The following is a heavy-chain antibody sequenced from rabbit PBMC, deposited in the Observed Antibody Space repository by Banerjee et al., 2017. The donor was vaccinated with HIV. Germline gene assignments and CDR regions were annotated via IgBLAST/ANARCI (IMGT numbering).Heavy chain of an antibody. CDR1: GFDLSSYYW. J-gene: IGHJ4*01. V-gene: IGHV1S40*01. D-gene: IGHD8-1*01. Sequence: QSLEESGGDLVKPGASLTLTCKASGFDLSSYYWICWGRQAPGKGLEWIACIYAGSSGSTWYASWAKGRFTISKTSSTTVTLQMTSLTAADTATYFCARADYAGSGYGTYFNLWGPGTLVTVS. CDR3: ARADYAGSGYGTYFNL. CDR2: IYAGSSGST.